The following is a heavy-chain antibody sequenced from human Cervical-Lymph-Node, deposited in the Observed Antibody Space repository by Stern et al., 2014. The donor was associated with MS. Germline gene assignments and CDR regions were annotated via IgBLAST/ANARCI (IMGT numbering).Heavy chain of an antibody. CDR3: AKDGIAAHLIDF. V-gene: IGHV3-9*01. Sequence: QLVESGGGVVQPGRSLRLLCVASGFTFDDYSMYWVRQAPGKGLEWGSGISWNSGNIDYADSVKGRFTISRDNNKNSLYLQLNSLEGEDTSRYYCAKDGIAAHLIDFWGQGTLVTVSS. J-gene: IGHJ4*02. D-gene: IGHD2-21*01. CDR2: ISWNSGNI. CDR1: GFTFDDYS.